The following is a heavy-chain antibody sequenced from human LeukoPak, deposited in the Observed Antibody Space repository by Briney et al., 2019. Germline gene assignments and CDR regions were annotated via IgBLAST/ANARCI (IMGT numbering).Heavy chain of an antibody. V-gene: IGHV1-69*06. CDR2: IIPIFGTA. CDR3: ARGSQMYSSSWFDS. J-gene: IGHJ5*01. Sequence: SVKVSCKASGGTFSSYAISWVRQAPGQGLELMGGIIPIFGTANYAQKFQGRVTITADKSTSTAYMELSSLRSEDTAVYYCARGSQMYSSSWFDSWGQGTLVTVSS. D-gene: IGHD6-13*01. CDR1: GGTFSSYA.